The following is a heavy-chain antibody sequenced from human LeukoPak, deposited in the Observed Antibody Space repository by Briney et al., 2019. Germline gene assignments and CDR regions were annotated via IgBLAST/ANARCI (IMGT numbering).Heavy chain of an antibody. CDR2: IKQDGSEK. Sequence: GGSLRLSCAASGFTSSSYWMSWVRQAPGKGLEWVANIKQDGSEKYYVDSVKGRFTISRDNAKNSLYLQMNSLRAEDTAVYYCAREEDFFDYWGQGTLVTVSS. CDR3: AREEDFFDY. CDR1: GFTSSSYW. V-gene: IGHV3-7*01. J-gene: IGHJ4*02. D-gene: IGHD3-3*01.